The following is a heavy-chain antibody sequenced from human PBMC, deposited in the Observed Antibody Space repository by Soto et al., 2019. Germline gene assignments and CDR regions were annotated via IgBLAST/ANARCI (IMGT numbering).Heavy chain of an antibody. D-gene: IGHD3-22*01. V-gene: IGHV1-46*01. CDR3: ARNYYDKSGYYYVPFAY. Sequence: KGLEWRGIMKTSGGRTSYAQKFQGRVTRTRDTSTSTVYIDLSSLRSEDTAVYYCARNYYDKSGYYYVPFAYWGQGTLVTVSS. J-gene: IGHJ4*02. CDR2: MKTSGGRT.